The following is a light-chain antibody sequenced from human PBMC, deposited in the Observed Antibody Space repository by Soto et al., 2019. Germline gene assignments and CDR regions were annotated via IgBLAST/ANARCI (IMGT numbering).Light chain of an antibody. CDR2: GAG. Sequence: DIQMTQSPSSVSASVVARVTITCRASQGISSWLAWYQQKPGKAPKLLIYGAGSLQREVPSHFSGSGSETEFTLTVSSLQPEYHRTDNCQQAYSFPLTCGGGPKVELK. CDR1: QGISSW. J-gene: IGKJ4*02. CDR3: QQAYSFPLT. V-gene: IGKV1-12*01.